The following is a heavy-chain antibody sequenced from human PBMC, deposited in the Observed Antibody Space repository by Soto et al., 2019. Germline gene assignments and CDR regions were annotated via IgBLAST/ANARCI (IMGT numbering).Heavy chain of an antibody. CDR2: LXPIFGXE. Sequence: GXSVKVSCKASGDTFSRYAISWVRQAPGQGLEWMAGLXPIFGXETYEHNFQGXXTITADESXRTAYMEMSSLRYEDTAVYYCAEWIQLEYGMDVWGKGTTVTV. J-gene: IGHJ6*04. D-gene: IGHD5-18*01. CDR1: GDTFSRYA. CDR3: AEWIQLEYGMDV. V-gene: IGHV1-69*01.